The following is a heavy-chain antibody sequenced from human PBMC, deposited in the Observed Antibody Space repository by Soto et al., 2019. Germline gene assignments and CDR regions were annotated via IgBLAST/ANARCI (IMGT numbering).Heavy chain of an antibody. CDR2: IYYSGST. Sequence: KSSETLSLTCTVSGGSISSYYWSWVRQPPGKGLEWIGYIYYSGSTNYNPSLKSRVTISVDTSKNQFSLKLSSVTAADTAVYYCARDWSEREYSGYDSRYYYYMDVWGKGTTVTVSS. J-gene: IGHJ6*03. D-gene: IGHD5-12*01. CDR3: ARDWSEREYSGYDSRYYYYMDV. V-gene: IGHV4-59*01. CDR1: GGSISSYY.